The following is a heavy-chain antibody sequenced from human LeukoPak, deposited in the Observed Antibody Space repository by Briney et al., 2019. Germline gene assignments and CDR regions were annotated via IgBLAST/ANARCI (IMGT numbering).Heavy chain of an antibody. CDR2: INPNSGGT. V-gene: IGHV1-2*02. CDR1: GYTFTGYY. CDR3: AKGSSTIFIYYFDY. Sequence: ASVKVSCKASGYTFTGYYMHWVRQAPGQGLEWMGWINPNSGGTNYAQKFQGRVTMTRDTSISTAYMELSRLRSDDTAVYYCAKGSSTIFIYYFDYWGQGTLVTVSS. J-gene: IGHJ4*02. D-gene: IGHD3-9*01.